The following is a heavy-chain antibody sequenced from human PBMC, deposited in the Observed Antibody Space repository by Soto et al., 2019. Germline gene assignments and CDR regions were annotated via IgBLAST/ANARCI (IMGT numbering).Heavy chain of an antibody. CDR1: GGSISSYY. V-gene: IGHV4-59*08. Sequence: SETLSLTCTVSGGSISSYYWSWIRQPPGKGLEWIGYIYYSGSTNYNPSLKSRVTISVDTSQNQFSLKLSSVTAADTAVYYCARQTAYYNNLNGYSPNNWFDPWGQGTMVTVPS. CDR2: IYYSGST. J-gene: IGHJ5*02. CDR3: ARQTAYYNNLNGYSPNNWFDP. D-gene: IGHD3-9*01.